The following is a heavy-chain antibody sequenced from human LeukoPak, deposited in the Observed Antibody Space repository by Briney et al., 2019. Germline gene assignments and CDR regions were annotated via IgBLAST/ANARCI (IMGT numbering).Heavy chain of an antibody. CDR2: IYPGDSDT. J-gene: IGHJ3*02. V-gene: IGHV5-51*01. Sequence: GESLKISFKGSGYRFTSYWIGWVRPMPGKGLEWMGIIYPGDSDTRYSPSFQGQVTISADKSISTAYLQWSSLKASDTAMYYCARRGSYRSDAFDIWGQGTMVTVSS. CDR3: ARRGSYRSDAFDI. CDR1: GYRFTSYW. D-gene: IGHD4-11*01.